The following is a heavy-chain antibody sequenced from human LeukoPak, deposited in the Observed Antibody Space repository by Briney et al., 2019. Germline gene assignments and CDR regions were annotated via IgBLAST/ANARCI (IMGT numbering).Heavy chain of an antibody. CDR1: GYTFTGYY. CDR2: INPNSGGT. J-gene: IGHJ6*02. V-gene: IGHV1-2*02. CDR3: ARYSYDFWSGYPPEYGMDV. Sequence: ASVKVSCKASGYTFTGYYMHWVRQAPGQGLEWMGWINPNSGGTNYAQKFQGRVTMTRDTSISTAYMKLSRLRSDDTAVYYCARYSYDFWSGYPPEYGMDVWGQRTTVTVSS. D-gene: IGHD3-3*01.